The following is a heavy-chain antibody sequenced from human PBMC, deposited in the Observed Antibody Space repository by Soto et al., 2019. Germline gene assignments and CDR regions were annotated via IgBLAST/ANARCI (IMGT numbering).Heavy chain of an antibody. V-gene: IGHV4-31*03. D-gene: IGHD6-6*01. CDR3: ARGSSNYYYYGMDV. CDR1: GGSISSGGYY. J-gene: IGHJ6*02. Sequence: QVQLQESGPGLVKPSQTLSLTCTVSGGSISSGGYYWSWIRQHPGKGLEWIGYIYYSGRTYNNPSLESRLTISVDTSKSQFPLRLSSVTAADTAVYYCARGSSNYYYYGMDVWGQGTTVTVSS. CDR2: IYYSGRT.